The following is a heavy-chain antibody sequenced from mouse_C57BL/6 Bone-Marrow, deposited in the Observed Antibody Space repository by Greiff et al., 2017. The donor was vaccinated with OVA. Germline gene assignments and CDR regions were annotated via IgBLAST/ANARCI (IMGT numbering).Heavy chain of an antibody. CDR3: TTPWWITTVAFDY. CDR2: FDPGNGDT. CDR1: GFNIKDDY. J-gene: IGHJ2*01. Sequence: EVQLQQSGAELVRPGASVKLSCTASGFNIKDDYMHWVKQRPEQGLGWMGWFDPGNGDTEYASKFQGKATITADTSSNTAYLQLSSLTSEDTAVYYCTTPWWITTVAFDYWGQGTTLTVSS. D-gene: IGHD1-1*01. V-gene: IGHV14-4*01.